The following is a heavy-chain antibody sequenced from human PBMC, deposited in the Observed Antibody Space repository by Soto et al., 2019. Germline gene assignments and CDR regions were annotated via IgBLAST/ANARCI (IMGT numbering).Heavy chain of an antibody. CDR1: GYTFTTYP. V-gene: IGHV1-3*01. Sequence: ASVKVSCKASGYTFTTYPIRWVRQAPGQRLEWMGWINAGNGNTKYSEKFQGRVSISRATSASTAYMELSSLRAEDTAVYYCARDLGTAAGAADFDYWGQGTLVTVSS. CDR3: ARDLGTAAGAADFDY. J-gene: IGHJ4*02. D-gene: IGHD6-13*01. CDR2: INAGNGNT.